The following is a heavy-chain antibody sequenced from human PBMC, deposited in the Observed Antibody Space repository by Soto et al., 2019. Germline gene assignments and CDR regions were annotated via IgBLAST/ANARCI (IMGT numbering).Heavy chain of an antibody. CDR3: ARDRYYYGSGSFTQNYYYYGMDV. D-gene: IGHD3-10*01. Sequence: KTSETLSLTCTVSGGSISSGGYYWSWIRQHPGKGLEWIGYIYYSGSTYYNPSLKSRVTISVDTSKNQFSLKLSSVTAADTAVYYCARDRYYYGSGSFTQNYYYYGMDVWGQGTTVTVSS. V-gene: IGHV4-31*03. CDR2: IYYSGST. J-gene: IGHJ6*02. CDR1: GGSISSGGYY.